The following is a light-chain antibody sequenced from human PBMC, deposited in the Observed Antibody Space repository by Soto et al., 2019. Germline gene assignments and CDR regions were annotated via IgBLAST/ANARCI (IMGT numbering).Light chain of an antibody. J-gene: IGKJ2*01. CDR3: QQYGSSPT. CDR1: QSVSSSY. Sequence: EIVLTQSPGTLSLSPGERATLSCRASQSVSSSYLAWYQQKPGQAPRLLIYDASTRATGIPDRFSGSGSGTDFTLTIIRLEPEDFAVYYCQQYGSSPTFGQGTKLEIK. CDR2: DAS. V-gene: IGKV3-20*01.